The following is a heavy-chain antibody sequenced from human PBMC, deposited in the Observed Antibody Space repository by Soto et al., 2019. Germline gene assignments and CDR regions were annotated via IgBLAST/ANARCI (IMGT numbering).Heavy chain of an antibody. J-gene: IGHJ4*02. CDR2: ISYDGSNK. CDR1: GFTFSSYA. CDR3: ARGGPYSSGWRTFDY. Sequence: VQLLVSGGGLVQPGGSLRLSCAASGFTFSSYAMNWVRQAPGKGLEWVAVISYDGSNKYYADSVKGRFTISRDNSKNTLYLQMNSLRAEDTAVYYCARGGPYSSGWRTFDYWGQGTLVTVSS. D-gene: IGHD6-19*01. V-gene: IGHV3-30-3*01.